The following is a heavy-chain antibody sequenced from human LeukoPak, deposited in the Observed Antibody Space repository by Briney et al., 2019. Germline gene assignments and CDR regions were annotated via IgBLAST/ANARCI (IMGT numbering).Heavy chain of an antibody. J-gene: IGHJ6*02. Sequence: GGSLRLSCAASGFTFSSYAMSWVRQAPGEGLQWVSTISGSGGSTYYADSVKGRFTISRDNSKNTLYLQMNSLRAEDTAVYYCARARTGPRSSSWYEGLRLYGMDVWGQGTTVTVSS. D-gene: IGHD6-13*01. CDR3: ARARTGPRSSSWYEGLRLYGMDV. V-gene: IGHV3-23*01. CDR2: ISGSGGST. CDR1: GFTFSSYA.